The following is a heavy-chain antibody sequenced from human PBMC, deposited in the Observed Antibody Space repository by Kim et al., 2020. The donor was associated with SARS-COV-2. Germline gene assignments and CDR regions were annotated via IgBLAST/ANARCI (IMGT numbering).Heavy chain of an antibody. V-gene: IGHV4-61*01. CDR2: IYYSGST. Sequence: SETLSLTCTVSGGSVSSGSYYWSWIRQPPGKGLEWIGYIYYSGSTNYNPSLKSRVTISVDTSKNQFSLKLSSVTAADTAVYYCAREQGYDILTGTTYDYWGQGTLVTVSS. CDR3: AREQGYDILTGTTYDY. D-gene: IGHD3-9*01. CDR1: GGSVSSGSYY. J-gene: IGHJ4*02.